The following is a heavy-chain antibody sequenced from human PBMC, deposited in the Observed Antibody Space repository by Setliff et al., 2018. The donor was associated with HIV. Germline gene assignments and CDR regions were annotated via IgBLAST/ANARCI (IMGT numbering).Heavy chain of an antibody. V-gene: IGHV4-59*01. CDR3: ARMRGRAVLSYYFDH. J-gene: IGHJ4*02. CDR1: SGSISYYY. CDR2: VSHSGST. D-gene: IGHD6-19*01. Sequence: PSETLSLTCNVSSGSISYYYWGWVRQPPGRGPEWIGYVSHSGSTSYNPSLNSRVTMSVDTSRDQFSLKVRSVTAADTAVYYCARMRGRAVLSYYFDHWGQGRLVTVSS.